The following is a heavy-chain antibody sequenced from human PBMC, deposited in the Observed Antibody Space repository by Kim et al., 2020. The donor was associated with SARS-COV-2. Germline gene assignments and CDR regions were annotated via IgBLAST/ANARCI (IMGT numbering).Heavy chain of an antibody. V-gene: IGHV1-18*01. CDR1: GYTFTSYG. CDR2: ISAYNGNT. J-gene: IGHJ4*02. Sequence: ASVKVSCKASGYTFTSYGISWVRQAPGQGLEWMGWISAYNGNTHYAQKLQGRVTMTTDTSTSTAYMELRSLRSDDTAVYYCARDRGGTAMVYFDYWGQGTLVTVSS. D-gene: IGHD5-18*01. CDR3: ARDRGGTAMVYFDY.